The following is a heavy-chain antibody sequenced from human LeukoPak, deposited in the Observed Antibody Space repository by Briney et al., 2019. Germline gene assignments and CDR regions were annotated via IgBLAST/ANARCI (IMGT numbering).Heavy chain of an antibody. Sequence: QPGGSLRVSCAASGFTFSSYWMDWVRQAPGKGLVWVSGINSDGTMTRYTDSVKGRFTISRDNAKDALHLRMDNLRVEDTAVYYCARARWSSTGWFLGYWGQGTLVTVSS. D-gene: IGHD6-19*01. V-gene: IGHV3-74*01. CDR2: INSDGTMT. CDR3: ARARWSSTGWFLGY. J-gene: IGHJ4*02. CDR1: GFTFSSYW.